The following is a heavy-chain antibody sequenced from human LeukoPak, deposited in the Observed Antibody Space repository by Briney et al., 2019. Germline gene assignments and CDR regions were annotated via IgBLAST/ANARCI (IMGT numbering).Heavy chain of an antibody. J-gene: IGHJ4*02. CDR2: IYSGGST. D-gene: IGHD3-22*01. V-gene: IGHV3-53*01. CDR1: EFTVSSNY. CDR3: ARGSRYYSDSSGYYYFDY. Sequence: GGSLRLSCAASEFTVSSNYMNWVRQAPGKGLEWVSVIYSGGSTYYEDSVKGRFTISRDNPKNTMYLQMNSLRAEDTAVYYCARGSRYYSDSSGYYYFDYWGQGALVTVSS.